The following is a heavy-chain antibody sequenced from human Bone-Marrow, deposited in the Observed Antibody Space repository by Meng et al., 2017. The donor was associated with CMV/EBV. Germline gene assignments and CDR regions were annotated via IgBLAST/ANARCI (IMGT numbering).Heavy chain of an antibody. CDR2: INPNSGGT. J-gene: IGHJ6*02. CDR3: TRVKRYCTGGTCSSTGYYGMDV. V-gene: IGHV1-2*02. Sequence: ASVKVSCKASGYNFTGYYMHWVRQAPGQGLEWMGWINPNSGGTNYAQKFQGRVTMTGDTSITTAYMELSRLRSDDMAVYYCTRVKRYCTGGTCSSTGYYGMDVWGRDTTLSGSS. D-gene: IGHD2-15*01. CDR1: GYNFTGYY.